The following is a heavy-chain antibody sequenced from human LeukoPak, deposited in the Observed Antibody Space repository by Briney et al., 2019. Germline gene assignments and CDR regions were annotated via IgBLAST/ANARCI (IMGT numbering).Heavy chain of an antibody. CDR1: GFTFSSYE. J-gene: IGHJ4*02. V-gene: IGHV3-21*01. CDR3: VQRLASYYFDY. D-gene: IGHD6-19*01. Sequence: KPGGSLRLSCAASGFTFSSYEMNWVRQAPGKGLEWVSSISSSSSYIYYADSVKGRFTISRDNAKNSLYLQMNGLRAEDTAVYYCVQRLASYYFDYWGQGTLVTVSS. CDR2: ISSSSSYI.